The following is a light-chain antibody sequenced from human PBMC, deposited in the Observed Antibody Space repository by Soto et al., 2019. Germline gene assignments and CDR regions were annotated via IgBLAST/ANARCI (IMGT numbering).Light chain of an antibody. CDR2: EVT. Sequence: QSALTQPASVSGSPGQSITISCTGTSSDVGRYNLVSWYQQHPGKAPKLMMYEVTKRPSGVSNRFSGSKSGNTASLTISGRQAEHESDYYCCSYAGSSTYVFGTGTKLTVL. CDR3: CSYAGSSTYV. V-gene: IGLV2-23*02. J-gene: IGLJ1*01. CDR1: SSDVGRYNL.